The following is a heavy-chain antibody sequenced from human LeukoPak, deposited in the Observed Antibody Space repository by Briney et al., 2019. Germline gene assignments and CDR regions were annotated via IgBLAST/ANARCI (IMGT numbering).Heavy chain of an antibody. CDR1: GFTFSSYA. D-gene: IGHD5-24*01. J-gene: IGHJ4*02. CDR3: ARKGSSGRPARKRGDGYNQLDY. CDR2: ISYARSNK. V-gene: IGHV3-30-3*01. Sequence: GGSLRLSCAASGFTFSSYAMHWVRQAPGRGLEGVAVISYARSNKYYADSVKGRFTISRDNSKNTLYLQMNSLRAEDTAVYYCARKGSSGRPARKRGDGYNQLDYWGQGTLVTFSS.